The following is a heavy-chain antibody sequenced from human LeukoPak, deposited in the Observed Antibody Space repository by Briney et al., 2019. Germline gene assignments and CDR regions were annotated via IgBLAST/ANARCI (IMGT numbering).Heavy chain of an antibody. D-gene: IGHD3-10*01. J-gene: IGHJ4*02. Sequence: GGSLRLSCAASGFTFSSYSMNWVRQAPGKGPEWVSYISSSSSTIYYADSVKGRFTISRDNAKNSLYLQMNSLRAEDTAVYYCARDLSLWSFDYWGQGTLVTVSS. V-gene: IGHV3-48*01. CDR3: ARDLSLWSFDY. CDR2: ISSSSSTI. CDR1: GFTFSSYS.